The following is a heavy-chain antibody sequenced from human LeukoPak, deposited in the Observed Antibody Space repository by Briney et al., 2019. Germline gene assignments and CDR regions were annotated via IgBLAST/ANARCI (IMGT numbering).Heavy chain of an antibody. CDR2: IKADNGNT. J-gene: IGHJ3*02. V-gene: IGHV1-3*01. CDR3: AAGIFTGSDAFDI. Sequence: ASVKVSRKASGYTFTIYTMHWVRLAPGPRLEWMGWIKADNGNTKYSQKFQGRGTITRDTSASTAYMELSSLRSEDTAVYYCAAGIFTGSDAFDIWGQGTMVTVSS. CDR1: GYTFTIYT. D-gene: IGHD3-9*01.